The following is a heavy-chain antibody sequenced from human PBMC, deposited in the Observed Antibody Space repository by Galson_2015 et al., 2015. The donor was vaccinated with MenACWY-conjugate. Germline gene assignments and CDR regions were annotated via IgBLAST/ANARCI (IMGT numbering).Heavy chain of an antibody. CDR1: GFTFSNAW. J-gene: IGHJ4*02. CDR3: TTGYIVGATTEVDY. Sequence: SLRLSCAASGFTFSNAWMNWVRQAPGKGLEWVGRIKSKTDGGTTDYAAPVKGRFTISRDDSKNTLYLQMNSLKTEDTAVYYCTTGYIVGATTEVDYWGQGTLVTVSS. D-gene: IGHD1-26*01. CDR2: IKSKTDGGTT. V-gene: IGHV3-15*07.